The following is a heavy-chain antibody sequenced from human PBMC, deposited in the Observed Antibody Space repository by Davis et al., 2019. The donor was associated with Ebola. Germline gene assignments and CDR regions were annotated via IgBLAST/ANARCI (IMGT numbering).Heavy chain of an antibody. CDR2: IYHSGST. V-gene: IGHV4-34*01. CDR1: GGSFSGYY. D-gene: IGHD5-18*01. J-gene: IGHJ4*02. CDR3: ARDFGYSYGYGFDY. Sequence: MPSETLSLTCAVYGGSFSGYYWSWIRQPPGKGLEWIGEIYHSGSTNYNPSLKSRVTISVDKSKNQFSLKLSSVTAADTAVYYCARDFGYSYGYGFDYWGQGTLVTVSS.